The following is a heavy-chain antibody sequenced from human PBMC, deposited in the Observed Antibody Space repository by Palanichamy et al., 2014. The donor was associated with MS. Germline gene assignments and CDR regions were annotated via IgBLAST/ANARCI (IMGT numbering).Heavy chain of an antibody. Sequence: QVQLQESGPGLVKTSETLSLTCAVSGYSISSGYYWGWIRQPPGKGLEWIGSIYHSGNTYYTPSLKGRVTISVDTSKNQFSLKLTSVTAADTAVYYCASAIVVVGYWGQGTLVTVSS. V-gene: IGHV4-38-2*01. CDR1: GYSISSGYY. D-gene: IGHD3-22*01. CDR2: IYHSGNT. CDR3: ASAIVVVGY. J-gene: IGHJ4*02.